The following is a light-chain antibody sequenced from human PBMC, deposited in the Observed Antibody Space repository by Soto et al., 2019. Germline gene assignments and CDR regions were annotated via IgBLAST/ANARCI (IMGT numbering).Light chain of an antibody. CDR1: QGISNY. CDR2: AAS. V-gene: IGKV1-27*01. J-gene: IGKJ3*01. Sequence: DIQMTQSPSSLSASVGDRVTITCRASQGISNYLAWYQQKPGKVPKLLIYAASTLQSGVPSRFSGSGSGTDFTLTISSLQPEDVATYYCQKYNSAQIFTFGPGTKVDIK. CDR3: QKYNSAQIFT.